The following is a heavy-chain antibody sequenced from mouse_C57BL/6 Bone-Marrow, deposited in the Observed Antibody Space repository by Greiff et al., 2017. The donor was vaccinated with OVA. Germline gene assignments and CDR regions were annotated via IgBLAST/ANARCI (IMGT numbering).Heavy chain of an antibody. CDR1: GFTFSSYA. CDR3: ARDGGRAMDY. V-gene: IGHV5-4*01. J-gene: IGHJ4*01. CDR2: ISDGGSYT. Sequence: EVNVVESGGGLVKPGGSLKLSCAASGFTFSSYAMSWVRQTPEKRLEWVATISDGGSYTYYPDNVKGRFTISRDNAKNNLYLQMSHLKSEDTAMYYCARDGGRAMDYWGQGTSVTVSS.